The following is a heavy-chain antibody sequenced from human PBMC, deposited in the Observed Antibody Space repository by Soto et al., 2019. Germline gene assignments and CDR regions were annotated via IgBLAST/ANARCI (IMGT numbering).Heavy chain of an antibody. J-gene: IGHJ4*02. Sequence: GGSLRLSCAASGFTFSSYSMNWVRQAPGKGLEWVSYISSSSSTIYYADSVKGRFTISRDNAKNSLYLQMNSLRAEDTAVYYCARAAYSSGWLNFDYWGQGTLVTVSS. CDR1: GFTFSSYS. D-gene: IGHD6-19*01. CDR3: ARAAYSSGWLNFDY. CDR2: ISSSSSTI. V-gene: IGHV3-48*01.